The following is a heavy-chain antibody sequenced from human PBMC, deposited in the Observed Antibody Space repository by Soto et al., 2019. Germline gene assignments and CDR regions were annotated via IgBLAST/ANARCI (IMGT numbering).Heavy chain of an antibody. D-gene: IGHD2-2*01. CDR3: ARGNIVVVPAARRSYGMDV. V-gene: IGHV3-30-3*01. J-gene: IGHJ6*02. Sequence: PGGSLRLSCAVSGFTFSTYWMSWVRQAPGKGLEWVAVISYDGSNKYYADSVKGRFTISRDNSKNTLYLQMNSLRAEDTAVYYRARGNIVVVPAARRSYGMDVWGQGTTVTVSS. CDR2: ISYDGSNK. CDR1: GFTFSTYW.